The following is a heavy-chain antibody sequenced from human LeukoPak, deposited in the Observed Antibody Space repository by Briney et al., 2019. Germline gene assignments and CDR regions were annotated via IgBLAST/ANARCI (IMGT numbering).Heavy chain of an antibody. D-gene: IGHD6-6*01. CDR3: ARIGYGSSSLDY. CDR1: GFTFSNYW. V-gene: IGHV3-7*01. Sequence: TGGSLRLSCAASGFTFSNYWMTWVRQAPGKGLEWVANIKQDGSVIYYVDSLKGRFTISRDNAKKSVHLQMNSLRAEDTAVYYCARIGYGSSSLDYWGQGTLLTVS. J-gene: IGHJ4*02. CDR2: IKQDGSVI.